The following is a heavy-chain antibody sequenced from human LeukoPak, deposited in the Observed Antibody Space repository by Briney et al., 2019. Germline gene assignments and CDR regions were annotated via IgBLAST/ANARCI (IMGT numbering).Heavy chain of an antibody. J-gene: IGHJ4*02. CDR2: ISYDGSNK. CDR1: GFTFSSYG. D-gene: IGHD2-15*01. V-gene: IGHV3-30*18. CDR3: AKDSGGLFDY. Sequence: GRSLRLSCAASGFTFSSYGMHWVRQAPGEGLEWVAVISYDGSNKYYADSVKGRFTISRDNSKNTLYLQMNSLRAEDTAVYYCAKDSGGLFDYWGQGTLVTVSS.